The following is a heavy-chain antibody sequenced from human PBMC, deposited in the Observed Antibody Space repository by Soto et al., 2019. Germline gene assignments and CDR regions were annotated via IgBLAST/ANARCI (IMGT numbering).Heavy chain of an antibody. CDR3: ARDPSTTGYYGLDV. CDR2: IYSGGVT. V-gene: IGHV3-53*01. J-gene: IGHJ6*02. CDR1: GFTLKNYQ. D-gene: IGHD3-10*01. Sequence: GGSLRLSCAASGFTLKNYQMNWVRQAPGKGLEWVSVIYSGGVTYYAESVKGRFTCTRDSSGNMVYLQMNSLRAEDTGIYFCARDPSTTGYYGLDVWGQGTTVTVSS.